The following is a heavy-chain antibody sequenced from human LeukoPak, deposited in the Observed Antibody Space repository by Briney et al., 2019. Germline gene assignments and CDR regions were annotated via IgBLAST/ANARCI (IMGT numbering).Heavy chain of an antibody. D-gene: IGHD1-26*01. CDR2: IYYSGST. CDR3: ATMEAWVGYTTGPRGFNY. J-gene: IGHJ4*02. CDR1: GGSVNCGSYY. V-gene: IGHV4-61*01. Sequence: SETLSLTRFVSGGSVNCGSYYWSWIRHPPGKGLECMRYIYYSGSTNYNPSLESRVTISLDKSKNQFSLKVNSVTAADTAVYYCATMEAWVGYTTGPRGFNYWGQGTLVTVTS.